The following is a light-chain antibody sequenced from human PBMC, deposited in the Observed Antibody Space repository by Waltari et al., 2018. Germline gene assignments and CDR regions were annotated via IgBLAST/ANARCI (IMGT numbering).Light chain of an antibody. V-gene: IGLV2-23*02. CDR3: CSYAGSSSFVI. CDR1: SSDVGSYNH. Sequence: QSALTQPASVSGSPGQSITISCTGSSSDVGSYNHVSWYQQRPNQAPEVIIYEVSKRPSGLSNRFSGSKSGNTASLTISGLQAEDEADYYCCSYAGSSSFVIFGGGTKLTVL. CDR2: EVS. J-gene: IGLJ2*01.